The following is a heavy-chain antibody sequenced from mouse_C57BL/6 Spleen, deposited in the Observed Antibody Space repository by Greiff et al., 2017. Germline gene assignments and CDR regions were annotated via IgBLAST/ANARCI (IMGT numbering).Heavy chain of an antibody. CDR3: AREREYDGPEFAY. D-gene: IGHD2-14*01. Sequence: EVMLVESGGGLVKPGGSLKLSCAASGFTFSSYAMSWVRQTPEKRLEWVATISDGGSYTYYPDNVKGRFTISRDNAKNNLYLQMSHLKSEDTAMYYCAREREYDGPEFAYWGQGTLVTVSA. V-gene: IGHV5-4*01. J-gene: IGHJ3*01. CDR2: ISDGGSYT. CDR1: GFTFSSYA.